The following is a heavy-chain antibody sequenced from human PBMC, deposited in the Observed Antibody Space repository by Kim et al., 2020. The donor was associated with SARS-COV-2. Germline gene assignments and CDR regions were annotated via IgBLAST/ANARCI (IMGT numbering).Heavy chain of an antibody. CDR1: GFTFSSYG. CDR2: IWYDGSNK. V-gene: IGHV3-33*08. D-gene: IGHD2-2*01. J-gene: IGHJ6*02. CDR3: ARGLGYCSSTSCYPAYYYGMDV. Sequence: GGSLRLSCAASGFTFSSYGMHWVRQAPGKGLEWVAVIWYDGSNKYYADSVKGRFTISRDNSKNTLYLQMNSLRAEDTAVYYCARGLGYCSSTSCYPAYYYGMDVWGQGTTVTVSS.